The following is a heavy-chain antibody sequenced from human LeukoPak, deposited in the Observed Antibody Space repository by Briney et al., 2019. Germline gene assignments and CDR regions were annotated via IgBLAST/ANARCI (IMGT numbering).Heavy chain of an antibody. CDR2: ISGSGGSI. Sequence: PGGSLRLSCAASGFTFSNYAMSWVRQAPGKGLEWVSSISGSGGSIYYADSVKGRFTISRDNSKNTLCLQMNTLRAEDTAIYYCARGSYYDSSGDLDYWGQGTLVTVSS. CDR3: ARGSYYDSSGDLDY. J-gene: IGHJ4*02. D-gene: IGHD3-22*01. V-gene: IGHV3-23*01. CDR1: GFTFSNYA.